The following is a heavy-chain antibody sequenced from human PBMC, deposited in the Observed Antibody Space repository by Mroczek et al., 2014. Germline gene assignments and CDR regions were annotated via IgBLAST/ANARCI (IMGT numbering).Heavy chain of an antibody. Sequence: QVQLQQWGAGLLKPSETLSLTCAVYGGSFSGYYWSWIRQPPGKGLEWIGEINHSGSTNYNPSLKSRVTISVDTSKNQFSLKLSSVTAADTAVYYCARAGYSSGWYLGDAFDIWGQGTMVTVSS. D-gene: IGHD6-19*01. CDR1: GGSFSGYY. CDR2: INHSGST. V-gene: IGHV4-34*01. J-gene: IGHJ3*02. CDR3: ARAGYSSGWYLGDAFDI.